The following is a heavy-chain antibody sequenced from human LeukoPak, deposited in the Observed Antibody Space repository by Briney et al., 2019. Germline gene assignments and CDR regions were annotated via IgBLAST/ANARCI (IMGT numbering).Heavy chain of an antibody. CDR3: ARDLRRQQWLSRAFDI. CDR2: ISSSGSTI. D-gene: IGHD6-19*01. CDR1: GFTYSDYY. Sequence: PGVSLRLSCAASGFTYSDYYMSWIRQAPGKGLEWVSYISSSGSTIYYADSVKGRFTISRDNAKNSLYLQMNSLRAEDTAVYCCARDLRRQQWLSRAFDIWGQGTMVTVSS. J-gene: IGHJ3*02. V-gene: IGHV3-11*01.